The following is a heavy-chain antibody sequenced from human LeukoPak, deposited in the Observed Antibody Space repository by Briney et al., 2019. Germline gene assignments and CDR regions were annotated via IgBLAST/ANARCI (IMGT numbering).Heavy chain of an antibody. CDR3: ARGDYGGNPEFVF. CDR1: GYSFTDYY. Sequence: ASVKVSCKASGYSFTDYYMHWVRQAPGQGLEWMGWINPNSGGTNYAQKFQGRVTMTRDTSISTAYMELSRLRSDDTAVYYCARGDYGGNPEFVFWGQGTLVTVSS. J-gene: IGHJ4*02. CDR2: INPNSGGT. V-gene: IGHV1-2*02. D-gene: IGHD4-23*01.